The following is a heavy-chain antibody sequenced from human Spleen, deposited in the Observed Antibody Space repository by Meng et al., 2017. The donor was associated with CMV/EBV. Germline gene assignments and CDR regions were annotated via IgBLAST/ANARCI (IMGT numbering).Heavy chain of an antibody. D-gene: IGHD2-15*01. CDR1: GGSISSYY. V-gene: IGHV4-59*01. CDR3: ARVAAGDWFDP. Sequence: GSLRLSCTVSGGSISSYYWSWIRQPPGKGLDWIGYIYYSGSTNYNPSLKSRVTISLDTSKNQFSLKLSSVTAADTAVYYCARVAAGDWFDPWGQGTLVTVSS. CDR2: IYYSGST. J-gene: IGHJ5*02.